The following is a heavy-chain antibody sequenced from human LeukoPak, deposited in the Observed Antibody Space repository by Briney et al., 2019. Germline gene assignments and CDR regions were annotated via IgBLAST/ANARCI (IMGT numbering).Heavy chain of an antibody. V-gene: IGHV3-30*18. CDR3: AKDTCGCDCYSLDY. J-gene: IGHJ4*02. D-gene: IGHD2-21*02. CDR2: ISYDGSHK. Sequence: LPGGPLRLSCAASVFTFSCYGMHGVRKAPGKGLEWVAIISYDGSHKYYADSVKGRFTISRDSSKNTLYLQMNSLRAEDTAVYYCAKDTCGCDCYSLDYWGQGNLVTVSS. CDR1: VFTFSCYG.